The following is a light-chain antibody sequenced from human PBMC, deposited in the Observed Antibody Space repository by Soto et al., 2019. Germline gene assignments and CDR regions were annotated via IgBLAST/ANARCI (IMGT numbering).Light chain of an antibody. J-gene: IGLJ3*02. V-gene: IGLV1-40*01. CDR3: QSYDSSLTVWV. Sequence: QSVLTQPPAVSGAPGQRVTISCTGSSSNTGAGYDVHWYQQLPGTVPKLLIYANSNRPSGVPDRFSGSKSGTSASLAITGLQAEDEADYYRQSYDSSLTVWVFGGGTKLTVL. CDR2: ANS. CDR1: SSNTGAGYD.